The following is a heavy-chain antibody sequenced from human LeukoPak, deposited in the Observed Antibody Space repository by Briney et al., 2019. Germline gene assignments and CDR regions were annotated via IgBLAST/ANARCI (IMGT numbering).Heavy chain of an antibody. Sequence: GGSLRLSCAASGFTFSCCAIHWVRQAPGRGLEWVAVISSDENTKFYADSVKGRFTVYRDNSKKTVWLQMNSLRAEDTAVYYCAKKGGSSGRYDYLDYWGQGTLVTVCS. CDR1: GFTFSCCA. CDR2: ISSDENTK. D-gene: IGHD6-19*01. CDR3: AKKGGSSGRYDYLDY. J-gene: IGHJ4*02. V-gene: IGHV3-30-3*02.